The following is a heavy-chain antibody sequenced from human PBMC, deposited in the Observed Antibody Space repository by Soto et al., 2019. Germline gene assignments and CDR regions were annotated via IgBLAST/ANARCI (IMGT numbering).Heavy chain of an antibody. D-gene: IGHD5-12*01. Sequence: QVQLQESGPGLVKPSQTLSLTCTVSGGSISSGAYYWSWIRQPPGQGLEWIGYIYYSGSTYYNSSLKRRVTISVDTSKNQVSLKRSSVTAADTAVYYCARVQGGYSGYGYYFDYWGQGTLVTVSS. J-gene: IGHJ4*02. CDR2: IYYSGST. CDR1: GGSISSGAYY. CDR3: ARVQGGYSGYGYYFDY. V-gene: IGHV4-30-4*01.